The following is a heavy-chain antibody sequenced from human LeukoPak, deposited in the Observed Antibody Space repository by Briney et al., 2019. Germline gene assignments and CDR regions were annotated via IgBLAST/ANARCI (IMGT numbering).Heavy chain of an antibody. CDR2: IYSDSTS. D-gene: IGHD3-10*01. Sequence: GGSLRLSCAASGFTVSSKYMSWVRQAPGKGREWVSIIYSDSTSYYADFVKGRFTISRDNSRNTLYLQMNSLRPEDTAVYYCASPRGIWGVSLDHWGQGTLVSVSS. CDR3: ASPRGIWGVSLDH. CDR1: GFTVSSKY. V-gene: IGHV3-53*01. J-gene: IGHJ4*02.